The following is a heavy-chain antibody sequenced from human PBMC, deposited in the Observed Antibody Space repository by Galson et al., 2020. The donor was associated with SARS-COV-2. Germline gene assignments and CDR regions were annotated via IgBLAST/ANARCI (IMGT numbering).Heavy chain of an antibody. CDR3: ARDQFGQWLLPGV. CDR1: GYTFTDYY. Sequence: ASVKVSCKASGYTFTDYYMFWVRQAPGQGLEWMGWINPHTGGTYYARQFQGRVTMTRDTSISTAYMELSRLTSDDTAVYYCARDQFGQWLLPGVWGQGTTVTVSS. V-gene: IGHV1-2*02. J-gene: IGHJ6*02. CDR2: INPHTGGT. D-gene: IGHD6-19*01.